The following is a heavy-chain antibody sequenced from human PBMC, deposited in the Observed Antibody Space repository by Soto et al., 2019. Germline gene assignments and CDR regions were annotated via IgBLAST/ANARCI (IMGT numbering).Heavy chain of an antibody. J-gene: IGHJ5*02. CDR3: TRVHLPIRFDP. CDR2: IYYSGVT. V-gene: IGHV4-31*03. CDR1: DGSISSGGYY. Sequence: SETLSLTCTVSDGSISSGGYYWSWIRQHPGKGLEWIGNIYYSGVTYYNPSLRSRVTISVDTSKNQYSLTLYSVTAADTAVYYCTRVHLPIRFDPWGQGTLVTVSS. D-gene: IGHD2-21*01.